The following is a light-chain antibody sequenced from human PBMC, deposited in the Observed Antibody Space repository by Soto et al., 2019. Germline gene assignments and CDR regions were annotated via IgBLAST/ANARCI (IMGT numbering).Light chain of an antibody. CDR1: QSIRTW. V-gene: IGKV1-5*01. J-gene: IGKJ1*01. CDR2: DAS. Sequence: DIQMTKSPSTLSASVGDRVTVTCRASQSIRTWLAWYQQKPGKAPKLLIYDASSLESGVPSRFSGSGSGTEFTLTINNLQPEDFATYYCQQYDTYSWTFGQGTKVDI. CDR3: QQYDTYSWT.